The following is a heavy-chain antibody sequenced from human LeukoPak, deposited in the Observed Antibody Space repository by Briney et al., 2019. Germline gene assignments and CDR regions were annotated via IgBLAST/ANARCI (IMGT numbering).Heavy chain of an antibody. CDR2: ISGSGSTT. Sequence: GGSLRLSCAASGFTFSSYAMSWVRQAPGKGLEWVSAISGSGSTTYYADSVEGRFTISRDNSKNTLSLQMNSLRAEDTAVYYCAKDEGRGYLYHDAVDFWGQGKMVTVSS. J-gene: IGHJ3*01. CDR1: GFTFSSYA. V-gene: IGHV3-23*01. CDR3: AKDEGRGYLYHDAVDF. D-gene: IGHD3-22*01.